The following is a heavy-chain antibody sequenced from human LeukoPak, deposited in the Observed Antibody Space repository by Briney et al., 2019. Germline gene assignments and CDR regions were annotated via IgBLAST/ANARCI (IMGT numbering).Heavy chain of an antibody. CDR3: ARVCSSGRCLDY. Sequence: ESGPRLVKPSETLSLTCTVSGYSISSGYYWAWMRQPPGKGLEWIGSINHSGSTYYNPSLKSRVTVSVDTSKNQVSLRLGSVTAADTAVYYCARVCSSGRCLDYWGQGTLVTVSS. CDR1: GYSISSGYY. CDR2: INHSGST. D-gene: IGHD2-15*01. V-gene: IGHV4-38-2*02. J-gene: IGHJ4*02.